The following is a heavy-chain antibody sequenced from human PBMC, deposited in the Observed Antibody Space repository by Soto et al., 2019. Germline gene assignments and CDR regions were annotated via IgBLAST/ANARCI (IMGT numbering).Heavy chain of an antibody. CDR2: IYYSGST. J-gene: IGHJ6*02. CDR1: GGSISSGDYY. V-gene: IGHV4-61*08. Sequence: PSETLSLTCTVSGGSISSGDYYWSWIRQPPGKGLEWIGYIYYSGSTNYNPSLKSRVTISVDTSKNQFSLKLSSVTAADTAVYYCARSSGWYLDYYYGMDVWGQGTTVTVSS. D-gene: IGHD6-19*01. CDR3: ARSSGWYLDYYYGMDV.